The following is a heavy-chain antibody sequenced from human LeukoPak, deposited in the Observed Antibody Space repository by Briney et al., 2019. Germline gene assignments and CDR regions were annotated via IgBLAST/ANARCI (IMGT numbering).Heavy chain of an antibody. CDR1: GFTFDDYA. D-gene: IGHD1-26*01. Sequence: GRSLRLSCAASGFTFDDYAMHWVRQAPGKGLEWVSGISWNSGSIGYADSVKGRFTISRDNAKNSLYLQMNSLRAEDTALYYCAKAGGSYYPYFDYWGQGTLVIVSS. V-gene: IGHV3-9*01. CDR2: ISWNSGSI. J-gene: IGHJ4*02. CDR3: AKAGGSYYPYFDY.